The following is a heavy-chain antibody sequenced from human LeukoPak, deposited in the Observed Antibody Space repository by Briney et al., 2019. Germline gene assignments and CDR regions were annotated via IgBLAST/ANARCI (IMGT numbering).Heavy chain of an antibody. CDR2: IYPGDSDT. V-gene: IGHV5-51*01. Sequence: GESLKISCKGSGYSFTSYWIGWVRQMPGKGLEWMVIIYPGDSDTRYSPSFQGQVTISADKSISTAYLQWSSLKASDTAMYYCARAWGDYVWGSYRYHAFDIWGQGTMVTVSS. CDR3: ARAWGDYVWGSYRYHAFDI. D-gene: IGHD3-16*02. CDR1: GYSFTSYW. J-gene: IGHJ3*02.